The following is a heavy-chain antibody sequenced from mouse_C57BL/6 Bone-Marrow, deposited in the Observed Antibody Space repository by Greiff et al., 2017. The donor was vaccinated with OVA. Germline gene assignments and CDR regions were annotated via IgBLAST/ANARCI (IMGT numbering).Heavy chain of an antibody. J-gene: IGHJ3*01. CDR3: ASAVFAY. CDR1: GYTFTSYW. Sequence: VQLQQPGAELVKPGASVTLSCKASGYTFTSYWMQWVKQRPGQGLEWIGEIDPSDSYTNYNQKFKGKATWTVDTSSSTAYMQINSLTSEDSAVYYCASAVFAYWGQGTLVTVSA. V-gene: IGHV1-50*01. CDR2: IDPSDSYT.